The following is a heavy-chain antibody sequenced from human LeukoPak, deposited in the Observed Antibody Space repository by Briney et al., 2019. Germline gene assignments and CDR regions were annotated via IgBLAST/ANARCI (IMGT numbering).Heavy chain of an antibody. V-gene: IGHV1-2*02. Sequence: GASVKVSCKASGYTFTGYYIHWVRQAPGQGFEWMGWINPNNGGADYAQKFQGRVTMTRDTSISTAYMALSRLRSDDTALYYCARVLDGYPDYWGQGTLVTVSS. D-gene: IGHD5-24*01. CDR2: INPNNGGA. J-gene: IGHJ4*02. CDR3: ARVLDGYPDY. CDR1: GYTFTGYY.